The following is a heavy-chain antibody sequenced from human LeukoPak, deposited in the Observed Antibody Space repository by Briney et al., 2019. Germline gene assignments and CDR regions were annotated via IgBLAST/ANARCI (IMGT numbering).Heavy chain of an antibody. Sequence: SETLSLTCTVSGGSISSYYWSWIRQPPGKGLEWIGYIYYSGSTNYNPSLKSRVTISVDTSKNQFSLKLSSVTAPDTAVYYCARVAGDDYGDALDYWGQGTLVTVSS. J-gene: IGHJ4*02. CDR3: ARVAGDDYGDALDY. V-gene: IGHV4-59*01. CDR2: IYYSGST. CDR1: GGSISSYY. D-gene: IGHD4-17*01.